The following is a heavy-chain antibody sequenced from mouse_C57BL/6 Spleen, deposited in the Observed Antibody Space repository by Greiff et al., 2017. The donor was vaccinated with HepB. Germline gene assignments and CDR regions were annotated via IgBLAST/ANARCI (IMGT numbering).Heavy chain of an antibody. CDR1: GFTFSDYG. CDR3: ARTDYVYAMDY. CDR2: ISSGSSTS. J-gene: IGHJ4*01. D-gene: IGHD2-4*01. Sequence: EVQRVESGGGLVKPGGSLKLSCAASGFTFSDYGMHWVRQAPEKGLEWVAYISSGSSTSYYADTVKGRFTISRDNAKNTLFLQRTSLRSEDTAMYYCARTDYVYAMDYWGQGTSVTVSS. V-gene: IGHV5-17*01.